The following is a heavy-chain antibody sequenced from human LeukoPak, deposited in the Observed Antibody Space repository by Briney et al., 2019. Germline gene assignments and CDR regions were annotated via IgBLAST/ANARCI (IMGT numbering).Heavy chain of an antibody. CDR3: ARDPIIIVPAALDY. CDR1: GFTFSSYW. CDR2: INSDGTT. J-gene: IGHJ4*02. D-gene: IGHD2-2*01. V-gene: IGHV3-74*01. Sequence: SGGSLRLSCAASGFTFSSYWMHWVRQAPGKGLVWVSRINSDGTTSYADSVKGRFTISRDNVKNTLYLQMNSLRAEDTAVYYRARDPIIIVPAALDYWGQGTLATVSS.